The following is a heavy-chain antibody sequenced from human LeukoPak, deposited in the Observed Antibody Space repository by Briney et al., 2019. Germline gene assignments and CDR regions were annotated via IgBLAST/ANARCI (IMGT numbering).Heavy chain of an antibody. CDR1: GGTFSSYA. Sequence: SVKVSCKASGGTFSSYAISWVRQAPGQGLEWMGGIIPIFGTANYAQKFQGRVTITADKSTSTAYMELSSLRSEDTAVYYCARDLRYSNGYRPTATLGYWGQGTLVTVSS. V-gene: IGHV1-69*06. D-gene: IGHD5-18*01. CDR2: IIPIFGTA. CDR3: ARDLRYSNGYRPTATLGY. J-gene: IGHJ4*02.